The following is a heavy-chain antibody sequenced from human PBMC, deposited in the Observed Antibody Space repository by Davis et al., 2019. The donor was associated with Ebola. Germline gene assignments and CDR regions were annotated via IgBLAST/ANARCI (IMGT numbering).Heavy chain of an antibody. CDR2: ISASGGTT. D-gene: IGHD1-26*01. CDR3: ARDKIVGATYFDY. CDR1: GFTISSYA. J-gene: IGHJ4*02. Sequence: PGGSLRLSCVASGFTISSYAMSWVRHAPGKGLERISGISASGGTTVYTDSVRGRFTISRDNAKNSLYLQMNSLRDEDTAVYYCARDKIVGATYFDYWGQGILVIVSS. V-gene: IGHV3-23*01.